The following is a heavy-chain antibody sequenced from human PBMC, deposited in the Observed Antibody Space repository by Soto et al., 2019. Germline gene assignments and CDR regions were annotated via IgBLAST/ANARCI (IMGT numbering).Heavy chain of an antibody. Sequence: GGFLRLSCAASGFSFRSYGMMWVRQAPGKGLEWVSAISQSAGGNTYYADSVKGRFTISRDDSKNTLYPQMDSLRPEDTAQYYCAGWNYDYWGQGTQVTVSS. V-gene: IGHV3-23*01. D-gene: IGHD1-7*01. CDR3: AGWNYDY. J-gene: IGHJ4*02. CDR1: GFSFRSYG. CDR2: ISQSAGGNT.